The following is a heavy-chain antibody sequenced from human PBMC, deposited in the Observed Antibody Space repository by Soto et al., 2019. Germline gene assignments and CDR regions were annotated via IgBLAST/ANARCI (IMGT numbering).Heavy chain of an antibody. CDR1: GFTFSTYD. CDR3: ARNSRSSFYDY. D-gene: IGHD6-6*01. CDR2: ISGSAYST. Sequence: EVQLLESGGGLVQPGGSLRLSCAASGFTFSTYDMTWVRQAPGKGLEWVSSISGSAYSTSYADSVKGRFTISRDNSKNTLYLQMNSLRAEDTALYYCARNSRSSFYDYWGQGTLVTVSS. V-gene: IGHV3-23*01. J-gene: IGHJ4*02.